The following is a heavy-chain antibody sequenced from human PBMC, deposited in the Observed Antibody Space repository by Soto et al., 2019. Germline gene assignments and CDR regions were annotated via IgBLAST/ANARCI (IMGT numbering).Heavy chain of an antibody. V-gene: IGHV1-46*01. CDR1: GYTFTSYY. Sequence: GASVKVSCKASGYTFTSYYMHWLRQSPGQGLEWMGIINPSGGSTSYAQKFQGRVTMTRDTSTSTVYMELSSLRSEDTAVYYCARDMWRYYNGPPLGEFTHHYFEYWGQGTLVTVSS. J-gene: IGHJ4*02. D-gene: IGHD3-10*01. CDR3: ARDMWRYYNGPPLGEFTHHYFEY. CDR2: INPSGGST.